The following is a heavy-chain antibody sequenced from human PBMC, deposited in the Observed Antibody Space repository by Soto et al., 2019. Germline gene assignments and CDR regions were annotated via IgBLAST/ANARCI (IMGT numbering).Heavy chain of an antibody. J-gene: IGHJ4*02. CDR1: GGSVSSGSYY. Sequence: QVQLQESGPGLVKPSETLSLTCTVSGGSVSSGSYYWSWIRQPPGKGLEWIGYIYYSGSTNYNPSLKSRVTISVDTSKNQFSLKLSSVTAADTAVYYCARGRFKALVGATQYYFDYWGQGTLVTVSS. D-gene: IGHD1-26*01. CDR3: ARGRFKALVGATQYYFDY. CDR2: IYYSGST. V-gene: IGHV4-61*01.